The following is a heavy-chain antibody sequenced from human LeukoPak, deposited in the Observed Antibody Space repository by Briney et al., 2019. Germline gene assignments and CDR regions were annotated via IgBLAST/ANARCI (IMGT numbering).Heavy chain of an antibody. CDR2: IYPGDSDT. Sequence: GESLKISCKGSGYSFTSYWIGWVRQMPGKGLEWMGIIYPGDSDTRYNPSFQGQVTISADKSVSTAYLQWSNLKASDTAMYYCARHALTDGITLNYGRDVWGQGTTVTVSS. V-gene: IGHV5-51*01. CDR3: ARHALTDGITLNYGRDV. D-gene: IGHD3-16*01. J-gene: IGHJ6*02. CDR1: GYSFTSYW.